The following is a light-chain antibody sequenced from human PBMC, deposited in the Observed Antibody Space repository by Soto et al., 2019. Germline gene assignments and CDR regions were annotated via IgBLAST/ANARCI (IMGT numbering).Light chain of an antibody. CDR2: GTS. CDR1: QSFSNTY. V-gene: IGKV3-20*01. CDR3: QQYGSSPLT. J-gene: IGKJ4*01. Sequence: IVMTQSPGTLSLSPGERATLSCRASQSFSNTYLAWYQQKPGQAPRLLIYGTSNRAAGTPDRFSGSGSGTDFTLTISRLEPEDCAGYYCQQYGSSPLTFGGGTKVEIK.